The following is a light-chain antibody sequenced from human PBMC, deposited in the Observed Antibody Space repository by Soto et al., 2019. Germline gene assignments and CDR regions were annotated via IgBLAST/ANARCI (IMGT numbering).Light chain of an antibody. Sequence: QSVLTQPASVSGSPGQSITISCTGTSSDVGGYNYVSWYQQHPGKAPKLMIYDVGNRPSGVSDRFSGSKSGNTASLTISGLQADDEADYYCSSYTSSSTLVYVFGSGTKSPS. CDR2: DVG. J-gene: IGLJ1*01. V-gene: IGLV2-14*01. CDR1: SSDVGGYNY. CDR3: SSYTSSSTLVYV.